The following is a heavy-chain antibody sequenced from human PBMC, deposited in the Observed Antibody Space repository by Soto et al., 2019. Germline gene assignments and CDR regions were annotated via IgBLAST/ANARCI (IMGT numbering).Heavy chain of an antibody. V-gene: IGHV1-18*01. Sequence: QVQLVQSGPEVKKPGASVKVSCKTSGYSFTSYAITWVRQAPGQGLEWMGWISPYNDDSNYAQTFQDRVTMNTDTSPSTAHMELRSLGPDGSAVYYWARVEWVYNYYYYAMHVWGEGTTVTVSA. CDR3: ARVEWVYNYYYYAMHV. J-gene: IGHJ6*04. D-gene: IGHD3-3*01. CDR1: GYSFTSYA. CDR2: ISPYNDDS.